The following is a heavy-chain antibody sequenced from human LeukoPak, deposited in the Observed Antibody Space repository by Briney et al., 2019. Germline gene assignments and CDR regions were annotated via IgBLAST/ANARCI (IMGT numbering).Heavy chain of an antibody. J-gene: IGHJ4*02. CDR2: FSGSGGNT. Sequence: GGSLRLSCAASGFTFSSYAMSWVRQAPGKGLEWVSAFSGSGGNTYYADSVKGRFTISRDNSKNTLYLQMNSLRAEDTAVYYCARGNSGQLDYWGQGTLVTVSS. CDR1: GFTFSSYA. V-gene: IGHV3-23*01. CDR3: ARGNSGQLDY. D-gene: IGHD1-26*01.